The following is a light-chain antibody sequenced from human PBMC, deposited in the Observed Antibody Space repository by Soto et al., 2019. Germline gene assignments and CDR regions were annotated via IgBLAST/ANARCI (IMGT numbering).Light chain of an antibody. V-gene: IGLV1-47*01. CDR2: KND. J-gene: IGLJ3*02. CDR3: ATWDASLSGWV. Sequence: QSVVSQPPSASGTPGQRATVSCSGRSSNIGRNFVYWYQQFPGTAPKLLIFKNDQRPSGVPDRFSGSKSGTSASLAISGLRSEDEADYYCATWDASLSGWVFGGGTKVTVL. CDR1: SSNIGRNF.